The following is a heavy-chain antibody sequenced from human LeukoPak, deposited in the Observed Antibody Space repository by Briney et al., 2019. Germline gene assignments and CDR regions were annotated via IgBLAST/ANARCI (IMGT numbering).Heavy chain of an antibody. V-gene: IGHV4-59*08. CDR2: IYYSGST. Sequence: SETLSLTCTVSGGSISSYYWSWIRQPPGKGLEWIGYIYYSGSTNYNPSLKSRVTISVDTSKNQFSLKLSSVTAADTAVCYCARHAGWTLELRDAFDIWGQGTMVTVSS. CDR1: GGSISSYY. CDR3: ARHAGWTLELRDAFDI. J-gene: IGHJ3*02. D-gene: IGHD3/OR15-3a*01.